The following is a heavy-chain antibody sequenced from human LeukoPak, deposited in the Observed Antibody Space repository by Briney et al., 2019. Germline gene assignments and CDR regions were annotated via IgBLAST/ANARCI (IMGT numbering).Heavy chain of an antibody. CDR2: IYTSGST. CDR1: GGSISSYY. Sequence: SETLSLTCTVSGGSISSYYWSWIRQPAGKGLEWIGRIYTSGSTNYNPSLKSRVTMSVDTSKNQFSLKLSSVTAADTAVYYCARGRTDGFSSGYSDWGQGTLVTVSS. D-gene: IGHD3-22*01. CDR3: ARGRTDGFSSGYSD. J-gene: IGHJ4*02. V-gene: IGHV4-4*07.